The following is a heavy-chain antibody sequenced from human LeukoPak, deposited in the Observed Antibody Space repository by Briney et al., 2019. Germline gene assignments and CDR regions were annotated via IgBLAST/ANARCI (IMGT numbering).Heavy chain of an antibody. CDR3: TTYRSGHY. Sequence: GGSLRLSCEASGFTFSGSDIHWVRQASGKGLEWVGRITTKASNYATAYGASVKGRFTISRDDSENTADLQMDSLKTEDTAVYYCTTYRSGHYWGQGTLVTVSS. CDR2: ITTKASNYAT. J-gene: IGHJ4*02. CDR1: GFTFSGSD. V-gene: IGHV3-73*01. D-gene: IGHD6-19*01.